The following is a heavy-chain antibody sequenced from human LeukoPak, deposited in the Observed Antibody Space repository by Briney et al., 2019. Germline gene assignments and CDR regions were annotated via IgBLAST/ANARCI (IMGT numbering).Heavy chain of an antibody. Sequence: ASVKVSFKASGYTFTGYYMHWVRQAPGQGLEWMGVINPNSGGTNYAQKFQGRVTMTRDTSIRTAYMELSMVISDDTAVYYCARGYNWNGAAFDIWGQGTMVTVSS. V-gene: IGHV1-2*02. CDR2: INPNSGGT. CDR3: ARGYNWNGAAFDI. J-gene: IGHJ3*02. CDR1: GYTFTGYY. D-gene: IGHD1-20*01.